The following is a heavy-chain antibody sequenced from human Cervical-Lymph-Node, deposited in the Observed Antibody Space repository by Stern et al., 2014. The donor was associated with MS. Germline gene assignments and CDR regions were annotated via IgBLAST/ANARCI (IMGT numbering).Heavy chain of an antibody. CDR1: GDFFNNYP. Sequence: VQLVQSGAEVKKPGSSVKVSCTASGDFFNNYPISWVRQAPGQGLEWMGDVSLDFVPANYAQKFQGRVTMTADESTGTVYMALSSLRSEDTAVYYCASLSTHEGLDVWGQGTTVTVSS. J-gene: IGHJ6*02. CDR3: ASLSTHEGLDV. D-gene: IGHD2-2*01. V-gene: IGHV1-69*01. CDR2: VSLDFVPA.